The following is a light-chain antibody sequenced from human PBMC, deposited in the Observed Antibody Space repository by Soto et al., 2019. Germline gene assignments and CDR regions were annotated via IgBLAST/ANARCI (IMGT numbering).Light chain of an antibody. J-gene: IGLJ2*01. CDR2: GNN. V-gene: IGLV1-40*01. CDR1: SSNIGAGHD. CDR3: QSFDSSLSGVV. Sequence: QAVVTQPPSVSGAPGQRVTISCTGSSSNIGAGHDVHWYQQLPGTAPKLLIYGNNNRPSGVADRFSGSKSGTSASLAITGLQAEDEADYYCQSFDSSLSGVVFGGGTKLTVL.